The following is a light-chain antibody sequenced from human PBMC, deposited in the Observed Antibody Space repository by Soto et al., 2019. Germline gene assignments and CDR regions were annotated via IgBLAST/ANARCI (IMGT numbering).Light chain of an antibody. CDR2: SSS. Sequence: ELVLTQSPGTLSLSPGDRATLSCRASQSVSSTYLAWYQQRPGQAPRLLTYSSSSRASGIPDRFSGSGSGTDFTLTISRLEREDFAVYYCQQYRTSPPTWTFGQGTKVEIK. CDR1: QSVSSTY. V-gene: IGKV3-20*01. CDR3: QQYRTSPPTWT. J-gene: IGKJ1*01.